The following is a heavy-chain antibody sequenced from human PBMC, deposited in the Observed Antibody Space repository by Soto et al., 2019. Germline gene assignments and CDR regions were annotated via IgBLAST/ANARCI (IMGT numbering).Heavy chain of an antibody. D-gene: IGHD2-15*01. Sequence: SNAWMNWVHQAPGKGLEWVGRIKSKTDGGTTDYAAPVKGRFTISRDDSKNTLYLQMNSLKTEDTAVYYCTTDVVVDAFDIWGQGTMVTVSS. CDR2: IKSKTDGGTT. V-gene: IGHV3-15*07. CDR3: TTDVVVDAFDI. CDR1: SNAW. J-gene: IGHJ3*02.